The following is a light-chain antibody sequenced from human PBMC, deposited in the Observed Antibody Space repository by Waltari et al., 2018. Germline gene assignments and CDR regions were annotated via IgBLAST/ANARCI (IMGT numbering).Light chain of an antibody. CDR1: QSISRY. CDR2: GAY. Sequence: LTQSPGTLSLSPGERATLSCRASQSISRYLAWYQQKPDQAPMLLKYGAYTRATGIPDMFSGSGSGTYFSLVISGLVPEDSAVYYSQRHFRLPATLGPGTKVEIK. J-gene: IGKJ1*01. CDR3: QRHFRLPAT. V-gene: IGKV3-20*01.